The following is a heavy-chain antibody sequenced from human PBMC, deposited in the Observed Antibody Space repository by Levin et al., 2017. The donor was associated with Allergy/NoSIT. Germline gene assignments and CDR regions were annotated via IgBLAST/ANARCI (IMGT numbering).Heavy chain of an antibody. CDR2: IRSKANSYAT. CDR3: TRHMSPTAYCGGDCYWNY. J-gene: IGHJ4*02. CDR1: GFTFSGSA. V-gene: IGHV3-73*01. Sequence: GGSLRLSCAASGFTFSGSAMHWVRQASGKGLEWVGRIRSKANSYATAYAASVKGRFTISRDDSKNTAYLQMNSLKTEDTAVYYCTRHMSPTAYCGGDCYWNYWGQGTLVTVSS. D-gene: IGHD2-21*02.